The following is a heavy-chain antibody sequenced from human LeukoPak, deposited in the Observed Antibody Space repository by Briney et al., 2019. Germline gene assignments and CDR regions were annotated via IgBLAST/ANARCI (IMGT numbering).Heavy chain of an antibody. J-gene: IGHJ6*02. Sequence: GGSLRLSCAASGFTFSSYSMNWVRQAPGKGLEWVSAISGSGGSTYYADSVKGRFTISRDNSKNTLYLQMNSLRAEDTAVYYCAEHRYYDFWSGLYYYGMDVWGQGTTVTVSS. CDR3: AEHRYYDFWSGLYYYGMDV. CDR2: ISGSGGST. CDR1: GFTFSSYS. V-gene: IGHV3-23*01. D-gene: IGHD3-3*01.